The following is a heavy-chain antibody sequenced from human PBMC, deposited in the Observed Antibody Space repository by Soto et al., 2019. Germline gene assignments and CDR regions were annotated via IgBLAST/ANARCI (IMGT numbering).Heavy chain of an antibody. D-gene: IGHD3-22*01. Sequence: ASVKVSCKASGYTFTSYAMHWVRQAPGQRLEWMGWINAGNGSTTYAQKFQSRVTMTRDTSTSTVYIDMSSLRSEDTAVYYCVRSYYDSNGFSLYQFDYWGQGTRVTVSS. CDR1: GYTFTSYA. CDR3: VRSYYDSNGFSLYQFDY. J-gene: IGHJ4*02. V-gene: IGHV1-3*01. CDR2: INAGNGST.